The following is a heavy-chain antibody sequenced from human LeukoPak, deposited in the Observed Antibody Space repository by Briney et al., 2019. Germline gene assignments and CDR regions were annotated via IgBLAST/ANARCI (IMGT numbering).Heavy chain of an antibody. J-gene: IGHJ4*02. CDR1: RFTFSSYA. CDR3: AKDPYGSGRYPYYFDY. V-gene: IGHV3-30*04. Sequence: PGRSLRLSCAASRFTFSSYAMHWVRQAPGKGLEWVAVISYDGSNKYYADSVKGRFTISRDNSKNTLYLQMNSLRAEDTAVYYCAKDPYGSGRYPYYFDYWGQGTLVTVSS. D-gene: IGHD3-10*01. CDR2: ISYDGSNK.